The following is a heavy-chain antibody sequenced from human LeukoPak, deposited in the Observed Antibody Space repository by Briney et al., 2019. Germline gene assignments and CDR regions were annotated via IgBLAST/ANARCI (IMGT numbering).Heavy chain of an antibody. Sequence: GGSLRLSCAASGFTFSSYWMSWVRQAPGKGLEWVANIKQDGSEKYYVDSVKGRFTISRDNAKNSLYLQMNSLRAEDTAVYYCARAREWFGELYAFDIWGQGTMVTVSS. CDR3: ARAREWFGELYAFDI. CDR2: IKQDGSEK. J-gene: IGHJ3*02. CDR1: GFTFSSYW. D-gene: IGHD3-10*01. V-gene: IGHV3-7*01.